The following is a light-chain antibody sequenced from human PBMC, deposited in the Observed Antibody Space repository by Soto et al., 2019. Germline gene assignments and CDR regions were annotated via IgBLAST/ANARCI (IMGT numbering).Light chain of an antibody. CDR1: YSNIGSNP. V-gene: IGLV1-44*01. CDR2: SNS. J-gene: IGLJ2*01. CDR3: ATWDDSLSGPV. Sequence: QAVVTQPPSASGTPGQRVTISCSGSYSNIGSNPINWYQQLPGTAPKLLIYSNSQRPSGVPDRFSGSRSGTSASLAISGLQSDDEADYYCATWDDSLSGPVFGGGTKLTVL.